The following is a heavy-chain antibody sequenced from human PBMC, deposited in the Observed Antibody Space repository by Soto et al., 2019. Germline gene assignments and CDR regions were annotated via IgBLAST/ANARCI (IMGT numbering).Heavy chain of an antibody. CDR3: ARIIAVRIAATLYWYFDL. J-gene: IGHJ2*01. V-gene: IGHV2-26*01. CDR1: GFSLSNARMG. Sequence: QVTLKESGPVLVKPTETLTLTCTVSGFSLSNARMGVSWIRQPPGKALEWLAHIFSNDEKSYSTSLKSRLTSSKDTTKSQVVLTMTTMDPVDTATYYCARIIAVRIAATLYWYFDLWGRGTLVTVSS. D-gene: IGHD6-13*01. CDR2: IFSNDEK.